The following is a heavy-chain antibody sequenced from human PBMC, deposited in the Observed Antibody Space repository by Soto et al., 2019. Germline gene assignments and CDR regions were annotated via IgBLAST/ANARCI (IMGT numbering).Heavy chain of an antibody. CDR1: GDSISSGGYY. CDR2: IYYSGTT. CDR3: AREGGSYSPHFDY. Sequence: SETLSLTCTVSGDSISSGGYYWSWIRQHPAKGLEWIGYIYYSGTTSYNPSLQSRVSISVDTSKNQFSLKLNSVTAADTAVYYCAREGGSYSPHFDYWGQGTLVTVS. J-gene: IGHJ4*02. V-gene: IGHV4-31*03. D-gene: IGHD1-26*01.